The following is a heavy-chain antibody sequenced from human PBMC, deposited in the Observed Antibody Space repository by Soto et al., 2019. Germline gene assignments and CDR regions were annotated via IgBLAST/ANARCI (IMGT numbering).Heavy chain of an antibody. CDR1: GYTFTSNG. CDR3: TGAIAATGTAEY. CDR2: IGAYNGDT. D-gene: IGHD6-13*01. J-gene: IGHJ4*02. V-gene: IGHV1-18*01. Sequence: QIHLVQSGPEVRKPGASVKVSCKPSGYTFTSNGFSWVRQTPGQGLEWMGWIGAYNGDTNYAPKFQGRVNMTTATSTSTASMELRIRRSDDTAVYFGTGAIAATGTAEYWGQGTLVTFSS.